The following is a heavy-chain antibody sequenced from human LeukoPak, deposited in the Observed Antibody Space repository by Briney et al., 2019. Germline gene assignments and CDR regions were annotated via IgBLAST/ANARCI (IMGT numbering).Heavy chain of an antibody. J-gene: IGHJ4*02. Sequence: GGSLRLSCAASGFTFSSYAMHWVRQAPGKGLEWVAVISYDGSNKYYADSVKGRFTISRDNSKNTLYLQMNSLRAEDTAVYYCARNYGEGNYFDYWGQGTLVTVSS. V-gene: IGHV3-30-3*01. CDR1: GFTFSSYA. CDR3: ARNYGEGNYFDY. D-gene: IGHD4-17*01. CDR2: ISYDGSNK.